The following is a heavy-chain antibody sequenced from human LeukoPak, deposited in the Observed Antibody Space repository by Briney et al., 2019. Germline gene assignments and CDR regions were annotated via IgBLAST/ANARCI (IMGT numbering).Heavy chain of an antibody. V-gene: IGHV4-61*02. D-gene: IGHD4-17*01. J-gene: IGHJ4*02. CDR2: IYTSGST. CDR3: ARTNGDYSPFDY. Sequence: SETLSLTCTVSGGSISSGSYYWSWIRQPAGKGLEWIGRIYTSGSTNYNPSLKSRVTISVDTSKNQFSLKLSSVTAADTAVYYCARTNGDYSPFDYWVQGTLVTVSS. CDR1: GGSISSGSYY.